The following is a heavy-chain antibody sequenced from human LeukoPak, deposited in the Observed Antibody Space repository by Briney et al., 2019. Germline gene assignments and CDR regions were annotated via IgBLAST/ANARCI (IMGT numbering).Heavy chain of an antibody. D-gene: IGHD6-19*01. CDR3: ARDRYSSGSNEGFDP. CDR2: IYNGGNT. CDR1: GFTASNNY. J-gene: IGHJ5*02. V-gene: IGHV3-53*01. Sequence: GGSLRLSCAASGFTASNNYMSWVRQAPGKGLEWVSSIYNGGNTYYADSVKGRFTISRDNSKNTLYLQMNSLRAEDTAVYYCARDRYSSGSNEGFDPWGQGTLVTVSS.